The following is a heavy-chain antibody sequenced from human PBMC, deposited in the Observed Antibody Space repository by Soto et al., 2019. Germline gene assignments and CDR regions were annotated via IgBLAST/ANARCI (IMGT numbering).Heavy chain of an antibody. CDR2: IYYSGST. D-gene: IGHD3-10*01. J-gene: IGHJ5*02. Sequence: SETLSLTCPVSGGSISSGSYYWGWIRQPPGKGLEWIASIYYSGSTYYNPSLKSRVTIFVDTSKNQFSLKLSSVTAADTALYYCARQGYYGSGSYYKFRWFDPWGQGTLVTVS. CDR1: GGSISSGSYY. CDR3: ARQGYYGSGSYYKFRWFDP. V-gene: IGHV4-39*01.